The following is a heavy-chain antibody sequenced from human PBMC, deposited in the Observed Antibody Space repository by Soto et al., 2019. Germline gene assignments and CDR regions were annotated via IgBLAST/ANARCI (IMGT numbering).Heavy chain of an antibody. J-gene: IGHJ5*02. D-gene: IGHD6-6*01. V-gene: IGHV3-30-3*01. CDR3: ARVGGYSSSSVGWFAP. CDR1: GFTFSSYA. CDR2: ISYDGSNK. Sequence: QVQLVESGGGVVQPGRSLRLSCAASGFTFSSYAMHWVRQAPGKGLEWVAVISYDGSNKYYADSVTGRFTISRDNSKNTLYLQMNSLRAEDTAVYYCARVGGYSSSSVGWFAPWGQGTLVTVSS.